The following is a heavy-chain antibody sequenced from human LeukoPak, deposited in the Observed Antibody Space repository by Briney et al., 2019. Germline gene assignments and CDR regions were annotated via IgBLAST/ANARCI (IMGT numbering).Heavy chain of an antibody. CDR1: GFTFSNFL. Sequence: PGGSLRLSCAASGFTFSNFLMTWVRQAPGKGPEWVSAISGSGGDTYYADSVKGRFTISRDNSKNTLYLQMNSLRAEDTAVYFCVRSIDAWGQGTLVTVSS. D-gene: IGHD3-3*01. J-gene: IGHJ5*02. CDR3: VRSIDA. V-gene: IGHV3-23*01. CDR2: ISGSGGDT.